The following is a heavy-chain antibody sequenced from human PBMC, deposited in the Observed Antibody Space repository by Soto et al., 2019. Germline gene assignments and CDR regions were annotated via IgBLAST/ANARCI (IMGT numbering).Heavy chain of an antibody. CDR2: SYYSGST. CDR3: ARHRSREVVRFDY. V-gene: IGHV4-59*08. Sequence: HVQLQESGPGLVKPSETLSLTCTVSGDSISGYYWNWIRQPPGQGLEWIGYSYYSGSTNYSPSLNSRLTIPVDTSKNQCSQNQTSVTAADTARYCCARHRSREVVRFDYWGQGILGSVSS. J-gene: IGHJ4*02. D-gene: IGHD2-2*01. CDR1: GDSISGYY.